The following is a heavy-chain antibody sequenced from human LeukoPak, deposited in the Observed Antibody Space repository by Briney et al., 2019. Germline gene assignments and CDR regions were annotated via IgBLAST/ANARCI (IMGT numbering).Heavy chain of an antibody. Sequence: GESLQISCKGSGYSFTSYWIGWVRQMPGKGLEWMGIIYPGDSDTRYSPSVQGQVTISADKSISTAYLQWSSLKASDTAMYYCARRVANYYGSGSYSAFDIWGQGTMVTVSS. D-gene: IGHD3-10*01. J-gene: IGHJ3*02. CDR3: ARRVANYYGSGSYSAFDI. CDR1: GYSFTSYW. V-gene: IGHV5-51*01. CDR2: IYPGDSDT.